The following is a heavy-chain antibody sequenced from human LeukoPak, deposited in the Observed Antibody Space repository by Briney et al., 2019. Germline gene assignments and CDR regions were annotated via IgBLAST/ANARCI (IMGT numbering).Heavy chain of an antibody. CDR2: IYYSGST. J-gene: IGHJ4*02. CDR1: GGSISNYY. CDR3: ARRFGERLYSNNDAFDS. V-gene: IGHV4-59*08. D-gene: IGHD4-11*01. Sequence: SETLSLTCNVSGGSISNYYWSWIRQPPGKGLEWIGYIYYSGSTNYNPSLKSRLTISVDKSINTAYLQWIRLKASDTAMYYCARRFGERLYSNNDAFDSWGQGTLVTVSS.